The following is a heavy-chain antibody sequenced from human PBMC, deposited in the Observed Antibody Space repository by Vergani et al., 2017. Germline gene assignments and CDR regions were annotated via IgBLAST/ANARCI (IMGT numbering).Heavy chain of an antibody. D-gene: IGHD6-6*01. CDR2: IWYDGSNK. CDR3: ARDPDFEYSSSSDWFDP. V-gene: IGHV3-33*01. Sequence: QVQLVESGGGVVQPGRSLRLSCAASGFTFSSYGMHWVRQAPGKGLEWVAVIWYDGSNKYYADSVKGRFTISRDNSKNTLYLQMNSLRAEDTAVYYCARDPDFEYSSSSDWFDPWGQGTLVTVSS. CDR1: GFTFSSYG. J-gene: IGHJ5*02.